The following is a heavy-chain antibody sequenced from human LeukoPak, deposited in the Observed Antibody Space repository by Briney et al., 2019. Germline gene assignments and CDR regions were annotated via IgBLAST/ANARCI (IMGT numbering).Heavy chain of an antibody. CDR1: GFTFGDYA. CDR2: IRSKAYGGTT. D-gene: IGHD5-24*01. V-gene: IGHV3-49*04. J-gene: IGHJ4*02. Sequence: PGGSLRLSCTPSGFTFGDYAMSWVRQAPGKGLEWVGFIRSKAYGGTTEYAASVKGRFTISRDDSKSIAYLQMNSLKTEDTAVYYCTRERGDGYKARDYWGQGTLVTVSS. CDR3: TRERGDGYKARDY.